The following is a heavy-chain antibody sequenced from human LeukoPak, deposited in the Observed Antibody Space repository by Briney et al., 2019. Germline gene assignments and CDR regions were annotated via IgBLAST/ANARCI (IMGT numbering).Heavy chain of an antibody. CDR1: GFTFNTNH. D-gene: IGHD7-27*01. CDR3: AKDGSNWDLDH. Sequence: PGGSLRLSCAASGFTFNTNHMHWVRQAPGKGLEWVAFIRSDGSEKYYAASVTGRFTISRDNSKNTFYLQTNSLRPEDTAVYYCAKDGSNWDLDHWGQGTLVTVSS. V-gene: IGHV3-30*02. CDR2: IRSDGSEK. J-gene: IGHJ4*02.